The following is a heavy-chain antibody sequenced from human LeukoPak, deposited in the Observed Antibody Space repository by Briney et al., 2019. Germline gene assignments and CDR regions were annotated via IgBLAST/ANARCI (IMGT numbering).Heavy chain of an antibody. V-gene: IGHV3-15*01. CDR3: TTMGGYSSGWLLDY. D-gene: IGHD6-19*01. CDR1: GFTFSNAW. CDR2: IKSKTDGETT. J-gene: IGHJ4*02. Sequence: KPGGSLRLSCAASGFTFSNAWMSWVRQAPGKGLEWVGRIKSKTDGETTDYAAPVKGRFTISRDDSKNTLYLQMNSLKTEDTAVYYCTTMGGYSSGWLLDYWGQGTLVTVSS.